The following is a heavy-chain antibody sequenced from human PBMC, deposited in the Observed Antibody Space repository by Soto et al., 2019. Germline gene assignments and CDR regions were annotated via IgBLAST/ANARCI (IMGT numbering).Heavy chain of an antibody. CDR3: ARHEYYASGSYS. V-gene: IGHV4-34*01. J-gene: IGHJ5*02. CDR1: GGSFSGYY. D-gene: IGHD3-10*01. Sequence: PSETLSLTCAVYGGSFSGYYWTWIRQPPGTGLEWIGEINHSGSTNYNPSLKSRVTISVDTSKNQFSLKLNSVTAADTAVYYCARHEYYASGSYSWGQGTLVTVSS. CDR2: INHSGST.